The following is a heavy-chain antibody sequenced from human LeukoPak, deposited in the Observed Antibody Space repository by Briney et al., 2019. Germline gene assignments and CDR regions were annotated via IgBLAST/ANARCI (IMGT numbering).Heavy chain of an antibody. Sequence: GGSLRLSCTASGFTFGDYAMSWVRQAPGKGLEWVAIISYDGSNKYFADSVKGRFTISRDNSRTTMYLQMNSLRVEDTAVYYCARGSYSSSWLVDYWGQGTLVTVSS. CDR2: ISYDGSNK. J-gene: IGHJ4*02. V-gene: IGHV3-30-3*01. D-gene: IGHD6-13*01. CDR1: GFTFGDYA. CDR3: ARGSYSSSWLVDY.